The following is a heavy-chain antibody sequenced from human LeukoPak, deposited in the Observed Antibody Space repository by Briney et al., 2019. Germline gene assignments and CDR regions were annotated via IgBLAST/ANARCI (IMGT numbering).Heavy chain of an antibody. CDR3: ARAGKAAAFDY. D-gene: IGHD2-15*01. V-gene: IGHV3-23*01. CDR1: GFTFSTYA. Sequence: PGGSLRLSCAASGFTFSTYALSWVRQAPGKGLEWVSSISGSGGSTDYADSVKGRFTLSRGNLENTLYLHMSSLRADDTAIYYCARAGKAAAFDYWGQGTLVTVSS. CDR2: ISGSGGST. J-gene: IGHJ4*02.